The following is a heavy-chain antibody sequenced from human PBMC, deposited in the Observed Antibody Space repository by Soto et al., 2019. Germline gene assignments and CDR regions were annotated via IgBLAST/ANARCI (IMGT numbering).Heavy chain of an antibody. CDR2: VYHSGTT. Sequence: GTLYINCVVSRASITSNNWWSWFSQPPGKGLEWVGEVYHSGTTNYNPSLKSRVTLSVDNSKNTLYLQMNSLRAEDTAVYYCAKNNKKVVVTPDPFGYWGQGTLVTVSS. D-gene: IGHD2-21*02. J-gene: IGHJ4*02. V-gene: IGHV4-4*02. CDR1: RASITSNNW. CDR3: AKNNKKVVVTPDPFGY.